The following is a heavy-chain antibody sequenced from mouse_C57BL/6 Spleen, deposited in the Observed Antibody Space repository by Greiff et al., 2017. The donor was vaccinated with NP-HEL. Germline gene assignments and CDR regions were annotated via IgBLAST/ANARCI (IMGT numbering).Heavy chain of an antibody. J-gene: IGHJ2*01. D-gene: IGHD3-2*02. V-gene: IGHV1-82*01. CDR3: ARRRDSSGSHFDY. CDR1: GYAFSSSW. CDR2: IYPGDGDT. Sequence: VQLVESGPELVKPGASVKISCKASGYAFSSSWMNWVKQRPGKGLEWIGRIYPGDGDTNYNGKFKGKATLTADKSSSTAYMQLSSLTSEDSAVYFCARRRDSSGSHFDYWGQGTTLTVSS.